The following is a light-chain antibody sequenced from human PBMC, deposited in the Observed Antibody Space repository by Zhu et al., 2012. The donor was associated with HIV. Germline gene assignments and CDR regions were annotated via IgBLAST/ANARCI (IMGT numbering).Light chain of an antibody. J-gene: IGKJ5*01. CDR2: GAS. CDR1: QSISSSF. CDR3: QQYAGSPPIT. Sequence: EIVLTQSPGTLSLSPGVRATLSCRASQSISSSFLAWYQQKPGQTPRLLIYGASSRATGIPDRFSGSGSGTDFTLTISRVEPEDFAVYYCQQYAGSPPITFGQGTRLEIK. V-gene: IGKV3-20*01.